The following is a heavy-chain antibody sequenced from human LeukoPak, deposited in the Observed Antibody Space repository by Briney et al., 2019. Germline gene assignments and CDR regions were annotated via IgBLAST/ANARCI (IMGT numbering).Heavy chain of an antibody. J-gene: IGHJ4*02. CDR2: IYYSGRT. CDR3: ARAGYSVSLGDMDY. Sequence: PSETLSLTCAVSGGSISSGDYYWSWIRQPPGKGLEWIGYIYYSGRTYYNPSLESRVIISVDTSKNQFSLKLSSVTAADTAVYYCARAGYSVSLGDMDYWGQGTLVTVSS. V-gene: IGHV4-30-4*01. CDR1: GGSISSGDYY. D-gene: IGHD5/OR15-5a*01.